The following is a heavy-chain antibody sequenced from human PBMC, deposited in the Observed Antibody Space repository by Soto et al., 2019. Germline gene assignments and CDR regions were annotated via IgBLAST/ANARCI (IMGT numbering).Heavy chain of an antibody. V-gene: IGHV3-33*01. CDR3: AREVQYLTTWYFDY. Sequence: PGGSLRLSCAASGFTFSSYGMHWVRQAPGKGLEWVAVIWYDGSNKYYADSVKGRFTISRDNSQNTLYLQMNSLRAEDTAVYYCAREVQYLTTWYFDYWGQGTLVTVSS. CDR2: IWYDGSNK. CDR1: GFTFSSYG. J-gene: IGHJ4*02. D-gene: IGHD4-4*01.